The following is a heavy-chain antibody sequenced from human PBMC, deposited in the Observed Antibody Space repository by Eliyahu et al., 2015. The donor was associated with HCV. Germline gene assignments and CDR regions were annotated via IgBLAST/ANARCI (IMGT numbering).Heavy chain of an antibody. CDR1: GGSISXSSYY. J-gene: IGHJ4*02. D-gene: IGHD3-22*01. Sequence: QLQLQESGPGLXKPSETLSLTCTVSGGSISXSSYYWGWIRQPPGKGLEWIGSIYYSGSTYYNPSLKSRVTISVDTSKNQFSLKLSSVTAADTAVYYCARQFYDSSGYPYYFDYWGQGTLVTVSS. CDR3: ARQFYDSSGYPYYFDY. CDR2: IYYSGST. V-gene: IGHV4-39*01.